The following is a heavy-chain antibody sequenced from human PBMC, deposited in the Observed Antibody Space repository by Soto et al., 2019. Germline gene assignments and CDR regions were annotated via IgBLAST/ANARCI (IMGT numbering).Heavy chain of an antibody. J-gene: IGHJ3*02. V-gene: IGHV3-64D*08. CDR2: LSSNGRTT. Sequence: GGSLRLSCSASGFSFSGDAVHWVRQAPGKGLKYLSGLSSNGRTTYYTDSVKGRFTISRDNSKNTLYLQMRSLRAEDTAVYHCVVRGRAFDIWGQGTMVTVSS. CDR1: GFSFSGDA. CDR3: VVRGRAFDI. D-gene: IGHD3-10*01.